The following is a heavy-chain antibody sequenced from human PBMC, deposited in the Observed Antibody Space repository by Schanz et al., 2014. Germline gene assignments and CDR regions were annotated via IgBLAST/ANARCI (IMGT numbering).Heavy chain of an antibody. Sequence: EVQLVESGGGLVQPGGSLRLSCTASGFTFSSHSFNWVRQAPGKGLEWISYITYNGGTIYYADSVKGRFTISRDNSRDTVYLQMNSLRADDTAMYYCARWFLIRGVILDSWGQGTLVTVSS. D-gene: IGHD3-10*01. J-gene: IGHJ4*02. CDR3: ARWFLIRGVILDS. CDR2: ITYNGGTI. CDR1: GFTFSSHS. V-gene: IGHV3-48*01.